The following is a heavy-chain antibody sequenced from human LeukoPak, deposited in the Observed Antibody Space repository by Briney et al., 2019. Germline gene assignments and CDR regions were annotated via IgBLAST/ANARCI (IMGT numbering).Heavy chain of an antibody. D-gene: IGHD6-25*01. V-gene: IGHV4-4*07. CDR3: AKEGSSRYDY. CDR2: IYPSGST. J-gene: IGHJ4*02. CDR1: GGPIRNYY. Sequence: SETLSLTCTVSGGPIRNYYWSWIRQPAGKGLEWIGHIYPSGSTNYNPSLKSRVAMSMDTSKNQFSLKATSVTAADTAVYFCAKEGSSRYDYWGQGTLVIVSS.